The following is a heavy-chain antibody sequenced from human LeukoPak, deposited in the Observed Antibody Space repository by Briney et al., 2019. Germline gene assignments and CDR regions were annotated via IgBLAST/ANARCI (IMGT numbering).Heavy chain of an antibody. D-gene: IGHD6-13*01. CDR2: ISSSSSYI. CDR3: AKSGGSSWYYFDY. J-gene: IGHJ4*02. V-gene: IGHV3-21*04. CDR1: GFTFSSYS. Sequence: GGSLRLSCAASGFTFSSYSMNWVRQAPGKGLEWVSSISSSSSYIYYADSVKGRFTISRDNAKNSLYLQMNSLRAEDTALYYCAKSGGSSWYYFDYWGQGTLVTVSS.